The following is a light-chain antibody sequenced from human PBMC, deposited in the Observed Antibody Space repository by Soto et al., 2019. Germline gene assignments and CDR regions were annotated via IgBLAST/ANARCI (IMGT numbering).Light chain of an antibody. CDR2: DTS. J-gene: IGKJ4*01. V-gene: IGKV3-15*01. CDR1: QSVTKY. Sequence: EVVLTQSPATLSLSPGERATLSCRASQSVTKYLAWYQQKPGQALRLLMYDTSARATGVPARFSGSRSGPEFTLTINSLQSEDFAIYYCQRYNNWPLTFGGGTKVESK. CDR3: QRYNNWPLT.